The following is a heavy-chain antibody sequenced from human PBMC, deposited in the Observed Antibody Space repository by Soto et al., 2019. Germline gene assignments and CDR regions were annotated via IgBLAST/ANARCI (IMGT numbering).Heavy chain of an antibody. J-gene: IGHJ4*02. Sequence: QVQLVESGGGVVQPGRSLRLSCAASGFTFSSYGMHWVRQAPGKGLEWVAVIWYDGSNKYYADSVKGRFTISRDNSKNTRYLQMNSLRAEDTAVYYCARDSSGYYPQALDYWGQGTLVTVSS. CDR2: IWYDGSNK. V-gene: IGHV3-33*01. CDR3: ARDSSGYYPQALDY. CDR1: GFTFSSYG. D-gene: IGHD3-22*01.